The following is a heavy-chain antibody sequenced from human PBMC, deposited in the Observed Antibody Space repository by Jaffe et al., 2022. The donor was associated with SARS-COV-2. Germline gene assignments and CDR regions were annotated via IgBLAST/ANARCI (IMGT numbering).Heavy chain of an antibody. V-gene: IGHV3-74*01. CDR3: ARDRPHNWFDP. CDR2: INNDGSRT. D-gene: IGHD6-6*01. Sequence: EEQLVESGGGLVQPGGSLRLSCAASGFTFSNYWMHWVRQVPGKGLVWVSHINNDGSRTFYADFVKGRFTISRDNAKNTLYLQMNSLSAEDTAVYYCARDRPHNWFDPWGQGTLVTVSS. CDR1: GFTFSNYW. J-gene: IGHJ5*02.